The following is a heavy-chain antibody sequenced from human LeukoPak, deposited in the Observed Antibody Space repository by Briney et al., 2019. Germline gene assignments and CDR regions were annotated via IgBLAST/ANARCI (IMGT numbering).Heavy chain of an antibody. J-gene: IGHJ4*02. Sequence: GGSLRLSCAASGFTFSSSWMSWVRQAPGKGLEWVANIKEDGSEKYYVDSVKGRFTISRDNAKNSLSLQMSSLRAEGTAFYYCAKDRLRFSYWGQGTLVTVSS. CDR3: AKDRLRFSY. CDR1: GFTFSSSW. D-gene: IGHD3-16*01. V-gene: IGHV3-7*03. CDR2: IKEDGSEK.